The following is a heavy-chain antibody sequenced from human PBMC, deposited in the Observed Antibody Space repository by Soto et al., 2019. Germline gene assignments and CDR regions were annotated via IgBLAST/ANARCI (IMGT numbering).Heavy chain of an antibody. Sequence: ASVKTSCKASGYPFTSYYMHWVRQAPGQGLEWMGWINPNSGGTNYAQKFQGRVTMTRDASISTAYMELSRLRSDDTAVYYCARHQSCLGHSLDAYEYLQHWGQGTLVTVSS. CDR1: GYPFTSYY. J-gene: IGHJ1*01. V-gene: IGHV1-2*02. D-gene: IGHD1-1*01. CDR3: ARHQSCLGHSLDAYEYLQH. CDR2: INPNSGGT.